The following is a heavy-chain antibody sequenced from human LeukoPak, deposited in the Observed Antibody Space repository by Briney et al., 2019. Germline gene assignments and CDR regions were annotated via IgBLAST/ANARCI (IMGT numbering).Heavy chain of an antibody. D-gene: IGHD4-17*01. CDR2: IYTSGST. J-gene: IGHJ5*02. CDR1: NDSISSGTYY. CDR3: VRAGDYGDYVGWFDP. V-gene: IGHV4-61*02. Sequence: PSQTLSLTCTVSNDSISSGTYYWSWIRQPAGKGLEWIGRIYTSGSTNYNPSLKSRVTMSVDTSKNQFSLKLNSVTAADTAVYYCVRAGDYGDYVGWFDPWGQGTLVTVSS.